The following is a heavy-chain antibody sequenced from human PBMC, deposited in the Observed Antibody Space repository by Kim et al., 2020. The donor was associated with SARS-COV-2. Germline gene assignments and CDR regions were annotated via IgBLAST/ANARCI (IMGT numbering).Heavy chain of an antibody. D-gene: IGHD3-22*01. Sequence: SETLSLTCTVSGASIRRDSYYWSWIRQLPGQGLEWIGYISDTGNTHYTPSLKSRLAISADTSTNQFSLNLKSVTVADTAVYYCATEGISAVRGYFDYGGQGALVTVSS. V-gene: IGHV4-31*02. J-gene: IGHJ4*02. CDR2: ISDTGNT. CDR1: GASIRRDSYY. CDR3: ATEGISAVRGYFDY.